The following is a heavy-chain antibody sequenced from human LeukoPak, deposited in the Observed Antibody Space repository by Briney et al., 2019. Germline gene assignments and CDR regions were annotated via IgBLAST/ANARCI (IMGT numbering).Heavy chain of an antibody. CDR1: GFTFSSYA. CDR3: ARVLNVYDFWSGYYSYGMDV. CDR2: ISYDGSNK. J-gene: IGHJ6*02. V-gene: IGHV3-30-3*01. Sequence: GGSLRLTCAASGFTFSSYAMHWVRQAPGKGLEWVAVISYDGSNKYYADSVKGRFTISRDNSKNTLYLQMNSLRAEDTAVYYCARVLNVYDFWSGYYSYGMDVWGQGTTATVSS. D-gene: IGHD3-3*01.